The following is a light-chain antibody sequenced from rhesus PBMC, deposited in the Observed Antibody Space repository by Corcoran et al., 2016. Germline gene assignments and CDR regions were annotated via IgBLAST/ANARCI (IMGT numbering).Light chain of an antibody. Sequence: DIQMTQSPSSLSASVGDKVTITCQASQSISSWLAWYQQKPGKTPKPLIYQASSLESGVPSRFSGSGSWTDCTLTISSLQPEDFATYYCQQYNSAPFTFGPVTKLDIK. V-gene: IGKV1-16*01. CDR3: QQYNSAPFT. J-gene: IGKJ3*01. CDR2: QAS. CDR1: QSISSW.